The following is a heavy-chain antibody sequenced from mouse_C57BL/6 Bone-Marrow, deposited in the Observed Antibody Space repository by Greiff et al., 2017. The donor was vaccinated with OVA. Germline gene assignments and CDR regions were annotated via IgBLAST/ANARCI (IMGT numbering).Heavy chain of an antibody. CDR1: GFTFSDYY. CDR2: ISNGGGST. J-gene: IGHJ4*01. CDR3: ARQRDYGYAMDY. Sequence: EVQLQESGGGLVQPGGSLKLSCAASGFTFSDYYMYWVRQTPEKRLEWVAYISNGGGSTYYPDTVKGRFTISRDNAKNTLYLQMSRLKSEDTAMYYCARQRDYGYAMDYWGQGTSVTVSS. V-gene: IGHV5-12*01. D-gene: IGHD2-4*01.